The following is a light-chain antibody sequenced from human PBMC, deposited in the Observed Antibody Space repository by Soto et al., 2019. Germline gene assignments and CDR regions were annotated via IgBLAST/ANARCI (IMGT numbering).Light chain of an antibody. CDR1: SSDVGGYNS. V-gene: IGLV2-8*01. J-gene: IGLJ2*01. CDR3: SSSAGSKNLV. CDR2: EVS. Sequence: QSVLTQPPSASGSPGQSVTISCTGTSSDVGGYNSVSWYQQHPGKAPKLMIYEVSKRPSGVPDRFSASKSGNTASLTVSGLQAEDEADYYCSSSAGSKNLVFGGGTKVTVL.